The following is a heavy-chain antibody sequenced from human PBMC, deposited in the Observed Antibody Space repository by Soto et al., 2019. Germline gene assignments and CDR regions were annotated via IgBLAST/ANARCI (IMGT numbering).Heavy chain of an antibody. CDR3: AGTRIAARPYGMDV. D-gene: IGHD6-6*01. Sequence: SVKVSCKASGGTFSSYAISWVLQAPGQGLEWMGGIIPIFGTANYAQKFQGRVTITADESTSTAYMELSSLRSEDTAVYYCAGTRIAARPYGMDVWGQGTTVTVSS. CDR1: GGTFSSYA. V-gene: IGHV1-69*13. J-gene: IGHJ6*02. CDR2: IIPIFGTA.